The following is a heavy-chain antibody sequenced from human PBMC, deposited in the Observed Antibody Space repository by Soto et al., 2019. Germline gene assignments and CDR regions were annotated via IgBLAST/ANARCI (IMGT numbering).Heavy chain of an antibody. CDR3: AKRPTSTGFGDPFDI. Sequence: EVQLLESGGDLVQPGGSLRLSCAASGFTFSTYAMSWVRQAPGKGLEWVSTISSSGGNTYYTDSVKGRFTISRDNSTNTLYLQMNSLRAEDTAIYYCAKRPTSTGFGDPFDIWGQGTMVTVSS. D-gene: IGHD3-10*01. CDR1: GFTFSTYA. CDR2: ISSSGGNT. V-gene: IGHV3-23*01. J-gene: IGHJ3*02.